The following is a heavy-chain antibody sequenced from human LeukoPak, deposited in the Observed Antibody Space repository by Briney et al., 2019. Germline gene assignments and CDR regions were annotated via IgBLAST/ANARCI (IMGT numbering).Heavy chain of an antibody. V-gene: IGHV4-4*07. CDR3: ARETYYYGSGSHQYYYYYMDV. D-gene: IGHD3-10*01. J-gene: IGHJ6*03. CDR1: GGSISSYY. CDR2: IYTSGST. Sequence: PSETLSLTCTVSGGSISSYYWSWIRQPAGKGLEWIGRIYTSGSTNYNPSLKSRVTMSVDTSKNQFSLKLSSVTAADTAVYYCARETYYYGSGSHQYYYYYMDVRGKGTTVTISS.